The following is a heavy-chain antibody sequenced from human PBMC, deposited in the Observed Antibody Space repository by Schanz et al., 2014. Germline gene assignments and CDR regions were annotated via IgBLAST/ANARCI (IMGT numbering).Heavy chain of an antibody. J-gene: IGHJ5*02. D-gene: IGHD5-12*01. CDR2: IYHSGRT. CDR3: ARGDISGYNGGLMDT. CDR1: GLTFSDYY. Sequence: VQLLESGGGVVRPGGSLRLSCAASGLTFSDYYMSWIRQAPGKGLEWIGEIYHSGRTNYDPSLKSRVTISMDNSNNQWSLKVSSVTAADTAIYYCARGDISGYNGGLMDTWGQGTLVTVSS. V-gene: IGHV4-4*02.